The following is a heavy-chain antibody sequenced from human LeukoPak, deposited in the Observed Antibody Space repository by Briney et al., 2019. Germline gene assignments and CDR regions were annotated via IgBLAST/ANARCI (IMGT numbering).Heavy chain of an antibody. D-gene: IGHD3-16*01. J-gene: IGHJ4*02. CDR3: ARSGAEITRLYDY. Sequence: GRSLRLSCAASGFAFSSFGIHWVRQAPGKGLEWVAIILYDGNDKYYADSVEGRFTISRDNSKNTPYLQMNSLRAEDTAVYYCARSGAEITRLYDYWGQGTLVTVSS. CDR1: GFAFSSFG. CDR2: ILYDGNDK. V-gene: IGHV3-33*01.